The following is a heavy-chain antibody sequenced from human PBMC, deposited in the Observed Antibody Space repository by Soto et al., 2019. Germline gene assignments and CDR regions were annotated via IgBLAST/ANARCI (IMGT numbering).Heavy chain of an antibody. CDR1: GFTFSSYG. Sequence: GGSLRLSCAASGFTFSSYGMHWVRQAPGKGLEWVAVISYDGSNKYYADSVKGRFTISRDNSKNTLYLQMNSLRAEDTAVYYCAKDRSIWFGEFGLGNDAFDIWGQGTMVTVSS. V-gene: IGHV3-30*18. J-gene: IGHJ3*02. D-gene: IGHD3-10*01. CDR2: ISYDGSNK. CDR3: AKDRSIWFGEFGLGNDAFDI.